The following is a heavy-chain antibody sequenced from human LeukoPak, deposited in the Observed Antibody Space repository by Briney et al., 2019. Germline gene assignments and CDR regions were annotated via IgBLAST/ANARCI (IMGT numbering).Heavy chain of an antibody. D-gene: IGHD6-6*01. CDR1: GGSISSYY. CDR2: IYYSGST. CDR3: ARHGFGYSSSSRVDY. V-gene: IGHV4-59*01. Sequence: SETLSLTCTVSGGSISSYYWSWIRQPPGKGLEWIGYIYYSGSTNYNPSLKSRVTVSVDTSKNQFSLKLSSVTAADTAVYYCARHGFGYSSSSRVDYWGQGTLVTVSS. J-gene: IGHJ4*02.